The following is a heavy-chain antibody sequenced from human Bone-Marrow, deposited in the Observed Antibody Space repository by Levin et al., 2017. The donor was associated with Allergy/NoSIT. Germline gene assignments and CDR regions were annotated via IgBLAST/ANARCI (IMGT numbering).Heavy chain of an antibody. V-gene: IGHV3-15*01. D-gene: IGHD2-15*01. J-gene: IGHJ5*02. Sequence: LSLTCAASGLTFNNAWMSWVRQAPGKGLEWVGRIKSKTDDGTTNYAAPVKGRFTISRDDSKNTLYLQMNGLRTEDTAIYYCTTEEFCSGGSCYSASSGWFDPWGQGTPVTVSS. CDR3: TTEEFCSGGSCYSASSGWFDP. CDR1: GLTFNNAW. CDR2: IKSKTDDGTT.